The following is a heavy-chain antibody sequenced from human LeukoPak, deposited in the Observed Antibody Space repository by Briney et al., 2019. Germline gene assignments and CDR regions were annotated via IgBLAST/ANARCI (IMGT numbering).Heavy chain of an antibody. Sequence: GGTLRLSCAASGFTFSSFGMSWVRQAPGKGLEWVSSISSSSSYIYYADSVKGRFTISRDNAKNSLYLQMNSLRAEDTAVYSCARGADGVSSNSRGWFDPWGQGTLVTVSS. D-gene: IGHD2-15*01. J-gene: IGHJ5*02. V-gene: IGHV3-21*01. CDR3: ARGADGVSSNSRGWFDP. CDR1: GFTFSSFG. CDR2: ISSSSSYI.